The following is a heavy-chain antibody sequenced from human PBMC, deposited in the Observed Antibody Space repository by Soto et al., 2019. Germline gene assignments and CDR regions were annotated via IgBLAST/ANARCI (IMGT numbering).Heavy chain of an antibody. Sequence: SETLSLTCTVSGGSISSYYRRWIRQPPGKGLEWIGYIYYSGSTNYNPSLKSRVTISVDTSKNQFSLKLSSVTAAVTAVYYCARDLQMSPFAIWGQGTMVTVSS. CDR2: IYYSGST. CDR1: GGSISSYY. J-gene: IGHJ3*02. V-gene: IGHV4-59*01. CDR3: ARDLQMSPFAI.